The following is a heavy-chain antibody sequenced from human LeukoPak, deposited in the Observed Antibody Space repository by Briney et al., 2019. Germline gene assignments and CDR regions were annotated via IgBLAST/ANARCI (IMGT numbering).Heavy chain of an antibody. CDR2: INPSGGST. V-gene: IGHV1-46*01. CDR1: GYTFTSYY. CDR3: ASSTTVTTDPLGY. Sequence: ASVTVSCKASGYTFTSYYMHWVRQAPGRGLEWMGIINPSGGSTSYAQKFQGRVTMTRDTSTSTVYMELSSLRSEDTAVYYCASSTTVTTDPLGYWGQGTLVTVSS. J-gene: IGHJ4*02. D-gene: IGHD4-17*01.